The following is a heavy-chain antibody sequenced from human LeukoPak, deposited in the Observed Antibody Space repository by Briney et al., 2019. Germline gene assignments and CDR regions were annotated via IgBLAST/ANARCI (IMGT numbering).Heavy chain of an antibody. CDR1: GFTFDDYG. CDR2: INWNGGST. V-gene: IGHV3-20*04. Sequence: GGSLRLSCAASGFTFDDYGMSWVRQAPGKGLEWVSGINWNGGSTGYADSVKGRFTISKDNAKNSLYLQMNSLRAEDTALYYCASGSGSGYYYFVYWGQGTLVTVSS. D-gene: IGHD3-22*01. CDR3: ASGSGSGYYYFVY. J-gene: IGHJ4*02.